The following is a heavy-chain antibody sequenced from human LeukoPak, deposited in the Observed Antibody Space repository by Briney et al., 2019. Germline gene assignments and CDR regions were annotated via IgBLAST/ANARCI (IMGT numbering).Heavy chain of an antibody. CDR2: INHSGST. CDR1: GGSFSGYY. J-gene: IGHJ4*02. Sequence: SETLSLTCAVYGGSFSGYYWSWIRQPPGKGLEWIGEINHSGSTNYNPSLKSRVTISVDTSKNQFSLKLSSVTAADTAVYYCARGPSRITIFGVVRPDYYFDYWAREPWSPSPQ. CDR3: ARGPSRITIFGVVRPDYYFDY. V-gene: IGHV4-34*01. D-gene: IGHD3-3*01.